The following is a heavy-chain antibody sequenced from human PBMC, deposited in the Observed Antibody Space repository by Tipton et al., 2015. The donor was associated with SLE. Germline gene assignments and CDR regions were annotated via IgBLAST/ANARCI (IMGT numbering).Heavy chain of an antibody. CDR1: GGSISSGSYY. V-gene: IGHV4-61*09. J-gene: IGHJ4*02. D-gene: IGHD1-26*01. CDR3: ARAGAVVGATIDY. CDR2: IYTSGST. Sequence: TLSLTCTVSGGSISSGSYYWSWIRQPAGKGLEWIGYIYTSGSTNYNPSLKSRVTISVDTSKNQFSLKLSSVTAADTAVYYCARAGAVVGATIDYWGQGTLVTVS.